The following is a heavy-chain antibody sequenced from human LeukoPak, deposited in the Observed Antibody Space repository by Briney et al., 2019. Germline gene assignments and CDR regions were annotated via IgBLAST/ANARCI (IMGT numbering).Heavy chain of an antibody. D-gene: IGHD6-19*01. V-gene: IGHV4-59*02. Sequence: SETLSLTCTVSGGSVSSYYWSWIRQPPGKGLEWIGYIYYSGSTNYNPSLKSRVTISVDTSKNQFSLKLSSVTAADTAVYYCAREEWLVRGGYWYFDLWGRGTLVTVSS. CDR1: GGSVSSYY. J-gene: IGHJ2*01. CDR3: AREEWLVRGGYWYFDL. CDR2: IYYSGST.